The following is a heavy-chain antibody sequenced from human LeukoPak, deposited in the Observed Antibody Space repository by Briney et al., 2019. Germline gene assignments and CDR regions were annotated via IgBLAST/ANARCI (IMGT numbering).Heavy chain of an antibody. CDR3: ATYVDTAMVDDY. D-gene: IGHD5-18*01. CDR2: IIPIFGIA. Sequence: GASVKVSGKASGGTFSSYAISWVRQAPGQGLEWMGRIIPIFGIANYAQKFQGRVTITADKSTSTAYMELSSLRSEDTAVYYCATYVDTAMVDDYWGQGTLVTVSS. V-gene: IGHV1-69*04. CDR1: GGTFSSYA. J-gene: IGHJ4*02.